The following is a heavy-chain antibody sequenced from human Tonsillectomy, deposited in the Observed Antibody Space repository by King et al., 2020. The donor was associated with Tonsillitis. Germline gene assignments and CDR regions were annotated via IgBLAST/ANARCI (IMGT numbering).Heavy chain of an antibody. D-gene: IGHD6-13*01. CDR1: GFTFSGYW. V-gene: IGHV3-7*03. CDR2: INQDGSEK. CDR3: ALAPPSVAAAGTTSFLDFFYYMDV. Sequence: QLVQSGGGLVQPGGSLRLSCAASGFTFSGYWMSWVRQAPGKGLEWVANINQDGSEKYYVDSVKGRFTISRDNAKNSLYLQMNSLRAEDTAVYYCALAPPSVAAAGTTSFLDFFYYMDVWGKGTTVTVSS. J-gene: IGHJ6*03.